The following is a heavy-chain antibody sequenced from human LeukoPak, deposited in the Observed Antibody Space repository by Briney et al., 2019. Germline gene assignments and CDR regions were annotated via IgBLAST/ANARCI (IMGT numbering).Heavy chain of an antibody. D-gene: IGHD3-3*01. V-gene: IGHV1-46*01. CDR3: ARDLQITIFGVVIIAGGDYFDY. CDR2: INPSGGST. Sequence: ASVKVSCKASGYTFTSYYMHWVRQAPGQGLEWMGIINPSGGSTSYAQKFQGRVTMTRDTSTSTVYMELSSLRSEDTAVYYCARDLQITIFGVVIIAGGDYFDYWGQGTLVTVSS. CDR1: GYTFTSYY. J-gene: IGHJ4*02.